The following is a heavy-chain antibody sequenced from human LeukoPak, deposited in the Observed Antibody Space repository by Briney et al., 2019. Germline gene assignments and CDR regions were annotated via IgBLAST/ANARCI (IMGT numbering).Heavy chain of an antibody. J-gene: IGHJ3*02. V-gene: IGHV4-30-4*08. CDR2: IYNRGRT. CDR3: ARVVGAYDAFDI. Sequence: PSETLSLTCIVSGDSISSGAYDWGWIRQYPGKGLEQIGYIYNRGRTDDNPSIKSRVTISVATSKNQFCLKLSSAAAADTAVYYCARVVGAYDAFDIWGQGTMVTVSS. CDR1: GDSISSGAYD.